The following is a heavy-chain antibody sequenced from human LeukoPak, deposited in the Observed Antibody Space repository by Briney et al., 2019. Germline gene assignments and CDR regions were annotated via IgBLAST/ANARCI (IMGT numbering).Heavy chain of an antibody. D-gene: IGHD3-10*01. V-gene: IGHV3-74*01. CDR1: GFTFSDYW. CDR2: IDSDGSNT. Sequence: TGGSLRLSCAASGFTFSDYWMHWVRQAPGKGLVWVSRIDSDGSNTAYADSVKGRFTISRDNAKNTLYLQMNSLRAEDTAVYYCAKTSGRGPQEDYWGQGTLVTVSS. CDR3: AKTSGRGPQEDY. J-gene: IGHJ4*02.